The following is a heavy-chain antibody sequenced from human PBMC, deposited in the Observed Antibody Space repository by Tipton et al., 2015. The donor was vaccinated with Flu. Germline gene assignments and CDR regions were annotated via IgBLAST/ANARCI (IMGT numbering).Heavy chain of an antibody. Sequence: GLVKPSETLSLTCTVSGGSISSYYWSWIRQPPGKGLEWIGYIYYSGSTNYNPSLKSRVTISVDTSKNQFSLKLSSVTAADTAVYYCARLHSYYYDSSGYPHFDYWGQGTLVTVSS. J-gene: IGHJ4*02. D-gene: IGHD3-22*01. V-gene: IGHV4-59*01. CDR2: IYYSGST. CDR1: GGSISSYY. CDR3: ARLHSYYYDSSGYPHFDY.